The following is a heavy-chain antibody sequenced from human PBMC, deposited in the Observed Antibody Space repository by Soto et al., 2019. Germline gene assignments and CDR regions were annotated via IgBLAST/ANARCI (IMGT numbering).Heavy chain of an antibody. D-gene: IGHD5-12*01. Sequence: QVQLVESGGGVVQPGRSLRLYCAASGFTFSSYAMHWVRQAPGKGLEWMSVISYDGSNKYYADSVRGRFTISRDNTKKSMYLQMNSVRSEDMAVYYWGSDVRLHSGYVSYEYFGMDVWGQGTTVTVSS. CDR1: GFTFSSYA. CDR3: GSDVRLHSGYVSYEYFGMDV. V-gene: IGHV3-30-3*01. J-gene: IGHJ6*02. CDR2: ISYDGSNK.